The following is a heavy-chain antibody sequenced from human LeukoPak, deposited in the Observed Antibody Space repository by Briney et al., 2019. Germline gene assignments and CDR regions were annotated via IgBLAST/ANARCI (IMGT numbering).Heavy chain of an antibody. J-gene: IGHJ4*02. D-gene: IGHD5-24*01. CDR1: GGSISSGGYY. V-gene: IGHV4-31*03. Sequence: SETLSLTCTVSGGSISSGGYYWSWIRQHPGKGLEWIGYIYYSGSTYYNPSLKSRVTISVDTSKNQFSLKLSSVTAADTAVYHCARNDENGDGYNIFDYWGQRTLVTVSS. CDR3: ARNDENGDGYNIFDY. CDR2: IYYSGST.